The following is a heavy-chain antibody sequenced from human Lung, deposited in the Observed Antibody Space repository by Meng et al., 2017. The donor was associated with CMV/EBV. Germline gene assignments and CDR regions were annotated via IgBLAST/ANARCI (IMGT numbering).Heavy chain of an antibody. CDR1: GGSFRGYY. V-gene: IGHV4-34*01. J-gene: IGHJ5*02. CDR3: ARERGAGSTQRGWFDP. D-gene: IGHD3-10*01. CDR2: INHSGST. Sequence: QVQLQQWGAGLLKPSETLSLTCAVYGGSFRGYYWSWIRQPPGKGLEWIGEINHSGSTNYNPSLKSRVTISVDTSKNQFSLKLSSVTGADTAVYYCARERGAGSTQRGWFDPWGQGTLVTVSS.